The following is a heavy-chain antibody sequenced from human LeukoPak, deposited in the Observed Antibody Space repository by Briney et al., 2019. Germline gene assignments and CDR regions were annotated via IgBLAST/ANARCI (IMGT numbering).Heavy chain of an antibody. CDR1: GGSISSNSYY. J-gene: IGHJ1*01. CDR3: ARTASEYSISWID. CDR2: LYSSGNT. V-gene: IGHV4-39*01. D-gene: IGHD6-13*01. Sequence: SETLSLTCSVSGGSISSNSYYWGWIRQPPGKGLEWIGSLYSSGNTYYNPSLKSRVTISVDSSKNQFSLKLTSVTAADMAVYYCARTASEYSISWIDWGQGTLVTVSS.